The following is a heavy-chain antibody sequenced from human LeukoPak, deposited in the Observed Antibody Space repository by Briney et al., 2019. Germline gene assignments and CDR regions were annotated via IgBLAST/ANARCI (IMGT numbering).Heavy chain of an antibody. D-gene: IGHD6-13*01. J-gene: IGHJ6*03. CDR2: IIPIFGTA. Sequence: ASVKVSCKASGGTFSSYAISWVRQAPGQGLEWMGGIIPIFGTANYAQKFQGRVTITTDESTSTAYMELSSLRSEDTAVYYCARDGYSSSWPRNSYYYYYMDVWGKGTTVTVSS. CDR3: ARDGYSSSWPRNSYYYYYMDV. CDR1: GGTFSSYA. V-gene: IGHV1-69*05.